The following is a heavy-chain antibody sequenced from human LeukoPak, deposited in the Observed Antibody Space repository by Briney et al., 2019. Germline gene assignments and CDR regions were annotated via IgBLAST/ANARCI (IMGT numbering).Heavy chain of an antibody. CDR1: GFTFSSYA. CDR2: ISGSGGST. J-gene: IGHJ4*02. V-gene: IGHV3-23*01. D-gene: IGHD2-2*02. Sequence: GGSLRLSCAASGFTFSSYAMSWVRQAPGKGLEWVSAISGSGGSTYYADSVKGRFTISRDNSKNTLYLQMNSLRAEDTAVYYCAKGGGVFDCSSTSCYTSYWGQGPWSPSPQ. CDR3: AKGGGVFDCSSTSCYTSY.